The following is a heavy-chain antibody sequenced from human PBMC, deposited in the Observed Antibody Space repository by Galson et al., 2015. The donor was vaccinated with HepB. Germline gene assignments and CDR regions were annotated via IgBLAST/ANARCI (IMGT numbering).Heavy chain of an antibody. CDR2: IIPIFGTA. CDR3: ARDLEGLAWFDP. J-gene: IGHJ5*02. CDR1: GGTFSSYA. Sequence: SVKVSCKASGGTFSSYAISWVRQAPGQGLEWMGGIIPIFGTANYAQNFQGRVTITADKSTNTAYMELSGLRSDDTAVYYCARDLEGLAWFDPWGQGTLVTVSS. D-gene: IGHD3/OR15-3a*01. V-gene: IGHV1-69*06.